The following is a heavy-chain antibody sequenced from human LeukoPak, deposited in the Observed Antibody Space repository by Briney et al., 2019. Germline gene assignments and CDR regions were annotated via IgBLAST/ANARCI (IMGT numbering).Heavy chain of an antibody. CDR1: GGSISGYY. Sequence: PSGTLPLTCTVSGGSISGYYWSWIRQPPGKGLEWIGYIYYSGSTDYNPSLKSRVTILVDMSENQFSLTLTSVTAADTALYYCARHPALGQFDFWGQGALVTVSS. CDR3: ARHPALGQFDF. J-gene: IGHJ4*02. V-gene: IGHV4-59*08. CDR2: IYYSGST.